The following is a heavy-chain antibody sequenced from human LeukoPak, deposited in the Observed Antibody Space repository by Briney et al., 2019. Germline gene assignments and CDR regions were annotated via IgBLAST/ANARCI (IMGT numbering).Heavy chain of an antibody. CDR3: ARERERFLNF. V-gene: IGHV3-21*01. D-gene: IGHD3-3*01. CDR1: GFTFSDYS. Sequence: GGSPRLSCAASGFTFSDYSMNWVRQAPGRGLEWVSSISSSGTYIYYADSMKGRFTISRDNAKNSLFLQMNSLRAEDTAVYYCARERERFLNFWGQGTLVTVSS. J-gene: IGHJ4*02. CDR2: ISSSGTYI.